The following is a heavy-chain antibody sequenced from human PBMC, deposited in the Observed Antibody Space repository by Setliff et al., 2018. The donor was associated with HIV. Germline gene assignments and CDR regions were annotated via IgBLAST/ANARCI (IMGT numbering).Heavy chain of an antibody. CDR2: INTDGTKK. CDR3: AKRVVTHYMDV. J-gene: IGHJ6*03. D-gene: IGHD3-10*01. Sequence: GGSLRLSCAASGFSFSEFWMYWVRQAPGKGLEWVANINTDGTKKYYVASVKGRFTITRDNSKNTLSLQMSSLRSEDTAVYYCAKRVVTHYMDVWGKGTTVTVSS. CDR1: GFSFSEFW. V-gene: IGHV3-7*03.